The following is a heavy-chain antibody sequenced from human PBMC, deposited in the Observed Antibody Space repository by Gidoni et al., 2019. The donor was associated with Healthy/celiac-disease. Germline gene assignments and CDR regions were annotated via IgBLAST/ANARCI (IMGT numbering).Heavy chain of an antibody. V-gene: IGHV1-69*04. CDR3: ARDVDANCSGGSCYSVRYYYYYMDV. Sequence: QVQLVQSGAEVKKPGSSVKVSCKASGGTFSSYAISWVRQAPGQGLEWMGRIIPILGIANYAQKFQGRVTITADKSTSTAYMELSSLRSEDTAVYYCARDVDANCSGGSCYSVRYYYYYMDVWGKGTTVTVSS. CDR2: IIPILGIA. J-gene: IGHJ6*03. D-gene: IGHD2-15*01. CDR1: GGTFSSYA.